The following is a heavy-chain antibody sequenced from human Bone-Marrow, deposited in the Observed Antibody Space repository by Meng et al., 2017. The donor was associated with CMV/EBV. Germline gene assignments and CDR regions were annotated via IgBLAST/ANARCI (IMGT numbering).Heavy chain of an antibody. CDR3: AADLSWELLPLDFAY. V-gene: IGHV1-58*01. CDR2: IIFGSGNT. Sequence: SVKVSCKASGFTFSRPAVQWIRQARGQRLEWMGWIIFGSGNTKYAQKFHERVTITRDVSTSTAYMELSSLRSEDTAVYYCAADLSWELLPLDFAYWGQGTLVTVSS. D-gene: IGHD1-26*01. J-gene: IGHJ4*02. CDR1: GFTFSRPA.